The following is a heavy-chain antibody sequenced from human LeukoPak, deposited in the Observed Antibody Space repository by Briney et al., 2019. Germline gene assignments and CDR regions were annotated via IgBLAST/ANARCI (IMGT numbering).Heavy chain of an antibody. CDR2: IYAGGST. CDR3: ARDRSYDSSGYPFDF. Sequence: GGSLRLSCAASGFTFSTYSLNWVRQAPGKGLERVSVIYAGGSTFYADSVKGRFTISRDNSKNTVYLQMNSLRAEDTAVYYCARDRSYDSSGYPFDFWGQGTLVAVSS. CDR1: GFTFSTYS. D-gene: IGHD3-22*01. V-gene: IGHV3-66*02. J-gene: IGHJ4*02.